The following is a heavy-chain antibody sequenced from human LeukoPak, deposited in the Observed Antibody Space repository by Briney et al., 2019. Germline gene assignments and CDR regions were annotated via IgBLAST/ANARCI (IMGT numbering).Heavy chain of an antibody. CDR3: AKVREYYDFWSGYSPLDY. CDR2: ISGSGGST. J-gene: IGHJ4*02. V-gene: IGHV3-23*01. D-gene: IGHD3-3*01. CDR1: GFTFSSYA. Sequence: GSLRLSCAASGFTFSSYAMSWVRQAPGKGLEWVSAISGSGGSTYYADSVKGRFTISRDNSKNTLYLQMNSLRAEDTAVYYCAKVREYYDFWSGYSPLDYWGPGTLVSVSS.